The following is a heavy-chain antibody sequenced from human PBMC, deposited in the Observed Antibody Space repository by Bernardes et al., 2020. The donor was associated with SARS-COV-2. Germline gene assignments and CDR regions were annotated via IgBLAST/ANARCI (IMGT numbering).Heavy chain of an antibody. CDR3: ARQPQLWGGFIGFHFDF. V-gene: IGHV4-39*01. CDR1: GASIRSSLYY. CDR2: VYYSGTT. Sequence: SETLSLTCTVSGASIRSSLYYWGWIRQPPGKGLEWIGSVYYSGTTYYNPSLKSRVAISVDTSKNQFSLRLNSVAAADTAVYHCARQPQLWGGFIGFHFDFWGQGARVTVSS. D-gene: IGHD2-21*01. J-gene: IGHJ4*02.